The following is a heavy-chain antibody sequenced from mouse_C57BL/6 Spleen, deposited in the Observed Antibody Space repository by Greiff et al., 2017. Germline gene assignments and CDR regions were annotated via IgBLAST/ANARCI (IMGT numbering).Heavy chain of an antibody. V-gene: IGHV1-85*01. CDR2: IYPRDGST. CDR3: AKHYEPVYYAMDY. CDR1: GYTFTSYD. J-gene: IGHJ4*01. Sequence: QVQLQQSGPELVKPGASVKLSCKASGYTFTSYDINWVKQRPGQGLEWIGWIYPRDGSTKYNEKFKGKATLTVDTSSSTAYMELHSLTSEDSAVYFCAKHYEPVYYAMDYWGQGTSVTVSS. D-gene: IGHD2-4*01.